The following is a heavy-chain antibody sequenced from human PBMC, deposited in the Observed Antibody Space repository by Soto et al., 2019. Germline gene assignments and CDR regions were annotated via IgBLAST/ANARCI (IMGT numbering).Heavy chain of an antibody. V-gene: IGHV1-18*01. Sequence: QIQLLQSGAEVKKPGASVKVTCKASGYTFRHFGVSWVRQAPGQGLEWMGWISAYHANANYAQKFQGRLTMTTDTSTSTAYMELRSLRSDDTAVYYCARENSYFDYWGQGTLVTVSS. CDR2: ISAYHANA. J-gene: IGHJ4*02. CDR1: GYTFRHFG. CDR3: ARENSYFDY.